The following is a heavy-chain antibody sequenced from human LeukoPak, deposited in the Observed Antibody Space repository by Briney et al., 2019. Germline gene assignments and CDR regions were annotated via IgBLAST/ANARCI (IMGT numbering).Heavy chain of an antibody. V-gene: IGHV3-48*01. CDR2: ISSSSSTI. CDR3: VWEYIRSFNS. D-gene: IGHD3-16*01. J-gene: IGHJ4*02. Sequence: PGGSLRLSCAASGFTFSSYSMNWVRQAPGKGLEWVSYISSSSSTIYYADSVKGRFTISRDNAKNSLYLQMNSLRAEDTAVYYVVWEYIRSFNSWGQGTLVTVSS. CDR1: GFTFSSYS.